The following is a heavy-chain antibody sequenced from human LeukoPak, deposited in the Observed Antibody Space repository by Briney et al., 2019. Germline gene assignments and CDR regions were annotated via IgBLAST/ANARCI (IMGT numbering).Heavy chain of an antibody. CDR1: GGSFSSYY. D-gene: IGHD6-13*01. J-gene: IGHJ4*02. V-gene: IGHV4-4*07. CDR3: ARHVPSSGTVFDY. Sequence: PSETLSLTCTVSGGSFSSYYWSWIRQPVGKGLEWIGRIYSSGSTNYNPSLKSRVIMSIDTSKNQFSLKLNSVTAADTAVYYCARHVPSSGTVFDYWGQGTLVTVSS. CDR2: IYSSGST.